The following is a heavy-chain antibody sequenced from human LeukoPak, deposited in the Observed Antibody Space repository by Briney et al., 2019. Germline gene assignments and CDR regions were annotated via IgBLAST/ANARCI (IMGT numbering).Heavy chain of an antibody. CDR2: NIPIFGTA. J-gene: IGHJ4*02. CDR1: GGTFSSYA. CDR3: ARENSGPYYFDY. V-gene: IGHV1-69*13. Sequence: SVKVSCKASGGTFSSYAISWVRQAPGQGLEWMGGNIPIFGTANRAQKFQGRVTITADESTSTAYMELSSLRSEDTAVYYCARENSGPYYFDYWGQGTLVAVSS. D-gene: IGHD2/OR15-2a*01.